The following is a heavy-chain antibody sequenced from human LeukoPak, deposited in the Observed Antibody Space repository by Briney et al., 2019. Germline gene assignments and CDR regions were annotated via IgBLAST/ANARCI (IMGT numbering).Heavy chain of an antibody. CDR1: GGSISSYY. Sequence: SETLSLTCTVSGGSISSYYWSWIRQPPGKGLEWIGYIYYSASTNYNPSLKSRVTISVDTSKNQFSLKLSSVTAADTAVYYCARDLGYRGWFDPWGQGTLVTVSS. V-gene: IGHV4-59*01. D-gene: IGHD6-13*01. J-gene: IGHJ5*02. CDR3: ARDLGYRGWFDP. CDR2: IYYSAST.